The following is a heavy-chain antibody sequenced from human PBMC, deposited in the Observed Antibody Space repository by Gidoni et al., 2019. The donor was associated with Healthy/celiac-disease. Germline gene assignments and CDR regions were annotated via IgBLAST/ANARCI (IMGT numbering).Heavy chain of an antibody. J-gene: IGHJ6*02. CDR1: GGSISSSSYY. D-gene: IGHD6-6*01. V-gene: IGHV4-39*01. CDR2: IYYSGST. CDR3: ARHVGSSSAYYYYGMDV. Sequence: QLQLQESGPGLVKPSETVSLTCTVSGGSISSSSYYWGWIRQPPGKGLEWIGSIYYSGSTYYNPSLKRRVTISVDTSKNQFSLKLSSVTAADTAVYYCARHVGSSSAYYYYGMDVWGQGTTVTVSS.